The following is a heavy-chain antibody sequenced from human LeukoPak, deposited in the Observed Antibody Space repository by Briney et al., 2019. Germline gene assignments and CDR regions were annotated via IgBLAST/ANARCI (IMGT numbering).Heavy chain of an antibody. D-gene: IGHD2-8*02. J-gene: IGHJ4*02. CDR2: IDGSGDST. CDR3: AGGTEYY. V-gene: IGHV3-23*01. CDR1: GFTFTNAW. Sequence: GSLRLSCAASGFTFTNAWMSWVRQAPGKGLEWVSAIDGSGDSTYYVDSVKGRFTISRDNSKNTLYLQMNSLRAEDTAVYYCAGGTEYYWGQGTLVTVSS.